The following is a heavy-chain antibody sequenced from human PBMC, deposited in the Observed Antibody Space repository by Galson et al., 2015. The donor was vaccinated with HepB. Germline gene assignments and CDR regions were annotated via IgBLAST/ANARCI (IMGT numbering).Heavy chain of an antibody. CDR3: ARDTWAYGSGSYYIEIGGWFDP. CDR2: INTNTGNP. J-gene: IGHJ5*02. V-gene: IGHV7-4-1*02. Sequence: SVKVSCKASGYTFTSYAMNWVRQAPGQGLEWMGWINTNTGNPTYAQGFTGRFVFSLDTSVSTAYLQISSLKAEDTAVYYCARDTWAYGSGSYYIEIGGWFDPWGQGTLVTVSS. CDR1: GYTFTSYA. D-gene: IGHD3-10*01.